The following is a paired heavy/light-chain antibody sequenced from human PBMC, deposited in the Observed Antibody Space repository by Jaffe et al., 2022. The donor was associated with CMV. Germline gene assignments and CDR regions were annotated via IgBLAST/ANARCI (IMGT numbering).Light chain of an antibody. J-gene: IGLJ2*01. CDR1: TGAVTSGHY. Sequence: QAVVTQEPSVTVSPGGTVTLTCGSNTGAVTSGHYPYWFQQKPGQAPKTLIYDTFNKQSWTPARFSGSLLGGKAALTLSGAQFEDEGEYYCMLSQDASQGDVVIFGGGTKLTVL. CDR2: DTF. V-gene: IGLV7-46*01. CDR3: MLSQDASQGDVVI.
Heavy chain of an antibody. V-gene: IGHV3-72*01. CDR2: IRNTVTGSTP. Sequence: EVQLVESGGGLVQPGGSLRLSCAGSGLTFSDHWIDWVRQAPGKGLEWVGRIRNTVTGSTPLYAASVKGRFTISRDHSKNSLDLQMNSLKTEDTAVYYCSKLPPGYWGQGTLVTVSS. J-gene: IGHJ4*02. CDR3: SKLPPGY. CDR1: GLTFSDHW. D-gene: IGHD3-10*01.